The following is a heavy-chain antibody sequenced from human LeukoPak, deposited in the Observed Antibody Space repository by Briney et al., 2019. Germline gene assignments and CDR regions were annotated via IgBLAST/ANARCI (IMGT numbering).Heavy chain of an antibody. J-gene: IGHJ5*02. CDR3: ARDLIVVVPAAIDWSRFDP. V-gene: IGHV3-7*01. CDR1: GFPFNVQT. CDR2: MREDGREI. D-gene: IGHD2-2*01. Sequence: PGGSLRLSCAASGFPFNVQTMSWARQAPGKGLDWVASMREDGREIYYVDSAKGRLTISRDNPKNSLYLQMNFLRAEDTAVYYCARDLIVVVPAAIDWSRFDPWGQGTLVTVSS.